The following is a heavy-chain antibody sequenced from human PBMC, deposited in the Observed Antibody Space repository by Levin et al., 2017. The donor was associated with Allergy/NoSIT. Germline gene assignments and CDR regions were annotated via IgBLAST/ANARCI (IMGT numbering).Heavy chain of an antibody. J-gene: IGHJ6*02. CDR1: GGSISPHY. CDR2: IYHIGST. D-gene: IGHD5-18*01. V-gene: IGHV4-59*11. Sequence: SSETLSLTCTVSGGSISPHYWSWIRQPPGKGLDWIGYIYHIGSTNYNPSLQSRVTISVDTSRNQFSLKLTSVTAADTAVYYCARHRGYNYGPSYYYGMDVWGQGTTVTVSS. CDR3: ARHRGYNYGPSYYYGMDV.